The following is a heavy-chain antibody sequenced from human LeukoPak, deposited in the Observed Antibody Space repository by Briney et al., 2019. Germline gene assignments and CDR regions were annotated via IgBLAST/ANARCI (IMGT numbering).Heavy chain of an antibody. CDR2: IKQDGSEK. D-gene: IGHD2-2*01. V-gene: IGHV3-7*03. Sequence: GGSLRLSCAASGFTFSSYWMSWVRQAPGKGLEWVANIKQDGSEKYYVDSVRGRFTISRDNAKNSLYLQMNSLRAEDTAVYYCARDSSSSLSYIDWFDPWGQGTLVTVSS. J-gene: IGHJ5*02. CDR3: ARDSSSSLSYIDWFDP. CDR1: GFTFSSYW.